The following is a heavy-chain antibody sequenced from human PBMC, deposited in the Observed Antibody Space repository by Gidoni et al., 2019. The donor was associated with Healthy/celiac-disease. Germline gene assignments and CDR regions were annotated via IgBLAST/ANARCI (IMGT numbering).Heavy chain of an antibody. CDR3: ARRGTPEQQLLGGVY. D-gene: IGHD6-13*01. CDR2: ST. V-gene: IGHV4-4*02. Sequence: STNYNPSLKSRVTISVDKSKNQFSLKLSSVTAADTAVYYCARRGTPEQQLLGGVYWGQGTLVTVSS. J-gene: IGHJ4*02.